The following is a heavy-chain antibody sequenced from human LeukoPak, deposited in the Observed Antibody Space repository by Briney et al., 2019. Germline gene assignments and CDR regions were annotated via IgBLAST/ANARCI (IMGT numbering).Heavy chain of an antibody. D-gene: IGHD2-21*01. V-gene: IGHV3-30*18. Sequence: GGSLRLSCAASGFTFSSYGMHWVRQAPDKGLEWVAVISYDGSNKYYADSVKGRFTISGDNSKNTLYLQMNSLRAEDTAVYYCAKDSRIPDWGQGTLVTVSS. CDR1: GFTFSSYG. CDR3: AKDSRIPD. J-gene: IGHJ4*02. CDR2: ISYDGSNK.